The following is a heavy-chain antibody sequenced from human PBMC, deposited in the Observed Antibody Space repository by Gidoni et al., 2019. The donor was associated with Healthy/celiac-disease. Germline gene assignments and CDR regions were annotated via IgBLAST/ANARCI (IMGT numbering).Heavy chain of an antibody. CDR3: ARDQGGVVITLYFDY. V-gene: IGHV3-33*01. CDR1: GFTFSSYG. CDR2: IWYDGSNK. J-gene: IGHJ4*02. D-gene: IGHD3-3*01. Sequence: QVQLVESGGGVVQPGRSLRLSCAASGFTFSSYGRHWVRQAPGKGLEWVAVIWYDGSNKYYADSVKGRVTISRDNSKNTLYLQMNSLRAEDTAVYYCARDQGGVVITLYFDYWGQGTLVTVSS.